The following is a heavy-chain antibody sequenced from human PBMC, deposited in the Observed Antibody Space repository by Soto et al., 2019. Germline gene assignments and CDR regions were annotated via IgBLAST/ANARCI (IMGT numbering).Heavy chain of an antibody. J-gene: IGHJ4*02. CDR3: AKDREPGETSDGGEYFDY. V-gene: IGHV3-9*01. CDR2: FSWNSGNI. Sequence: EVQLVESGGGLVQPGRSLRLSCAASGFKFDDFAMHWVRQAPGKGLEWVAGFSWNSGNIGYADSVKGRFTISRDNAKNFLYLQMNSLRHDDTALYYCAKDREPGETSDGGEYFDYWGQGTLVTVSS. CDR1: GFKFDDFA. D-gene: IGHD3-16*01.